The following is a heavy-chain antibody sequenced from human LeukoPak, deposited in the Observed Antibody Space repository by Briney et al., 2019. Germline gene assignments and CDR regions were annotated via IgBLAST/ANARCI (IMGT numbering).Heavy chain of an antibody. CDR2: ISAYNGST. Sequence: ASVKVSCKASGYTFTSYGISWVRQAPGQGLEWMGWISAYNGSTNYAQKLQGRVTMTTDTSTSTAYMELRSLRSDDTAVYYCARDLRHAWITSAVAGRFDYWGQGTLVTVSS. CDR1: GYTFTSYG. J-gene: IGHJ4*02. CDR3: ARDLRHAWITSAVAGRFDY. V-gene: IGHV1-18*01. D-gene: IGHD6-19*01.